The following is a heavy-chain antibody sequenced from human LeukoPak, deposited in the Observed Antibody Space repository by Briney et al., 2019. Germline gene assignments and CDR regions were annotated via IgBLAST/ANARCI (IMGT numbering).Heavy chain of an antibody. D-gene: IGHD5-18*01. CDR1: GGSFSGYY. V-gene: IGHV4-34*01. J-gene: IGHJ4*02. CDR2: INHSGST. CDR3: ARGPLIYRGYSYGSPLVY. Sequence: PSETLSLTCAVYGGSFSGYYWSWIRQPPGKGLEWIGEINHSGSTNYNPSLKSRVTISVDTSKNQFSLKLSSVTAADTAVYYCARGPLIYRGYSYGSPLVYWGQGTLVTVSS.